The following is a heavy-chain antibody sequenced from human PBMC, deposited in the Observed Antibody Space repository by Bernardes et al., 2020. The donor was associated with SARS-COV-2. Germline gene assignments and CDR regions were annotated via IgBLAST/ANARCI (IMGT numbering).Heavy chain of an antibody. CDR1: GGSISRVSYH. CDR2: IYHSGST. CDR3: ARASCSGGSCSDLDY. J-gene: IGHJ4*02. V-gene: IGHV4-31*03. D-gene: IGHD2-15*01. Sequence: TLSLTGTVSGGSISRVSYHWSWIRQHPGKGLEWIGYIYHSGSTYYNPSLKSRATISVDTSNNQFSLKLNSVTAADTAVYYCARASCSGGSCSDLDYWGQGTLVTVSS.